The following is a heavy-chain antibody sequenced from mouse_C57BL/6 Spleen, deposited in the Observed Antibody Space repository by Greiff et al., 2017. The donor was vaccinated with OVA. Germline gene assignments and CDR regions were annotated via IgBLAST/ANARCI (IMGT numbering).Heavy chain of an antibody. Sequence: QVQLQQPGAELVRPGSSVKLSCKASGYTFTSYWMHWVQQRPIQGLEWIGNIDPSDSETHYNQKFKDKATLTVDKSSSTAYMQLSSLTSEDSAVYYCASAQPDYYGSPYFDYWGQGTTLTVSS. V-gene: IGHV1-52*01. J-gene: IGHJ2*01. D-gene: IGHD1-1*01. CDR2: IDPSDSET. CDR3: ASAQPDYYGSPYFDY. CDR1: GYTFTSYW.